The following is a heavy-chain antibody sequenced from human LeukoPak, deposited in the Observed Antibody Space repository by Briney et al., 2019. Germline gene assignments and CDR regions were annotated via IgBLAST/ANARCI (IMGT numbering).Heavy chain of an antibody. Sequence: ASVKVSCKASGYTFTSNGITWVRQAPRQGLEWMGWISAYNGNTNYAQKLQGRVTMTRNTSISTAYMELSSLRSEDTAVYYCARVRVLRYFDWLSSLRYYYMDVWGKGTTVTISS. CDR3: ARVRVLRYFDWLSSLRYYYMDV. J-gene: IGHJ6*03. D-gene: IGHD3-9*01. CDR2: ISAYNGNT. V-gene: IGHV1-18*01. CDR1: GYTFTSNG.